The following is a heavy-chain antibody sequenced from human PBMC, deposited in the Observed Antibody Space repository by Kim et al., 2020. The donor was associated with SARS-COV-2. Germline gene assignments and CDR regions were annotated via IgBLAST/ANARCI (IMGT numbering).Heavy chain of an antibody. CDR3: ARENIAARPRNYGMDV. J-gene: IGHJ6*02. V-gene: IGHV1-18*01. D-gene: IGHD6-6*01. Sequence: NYAQKLQGRVTMTTDTSTSTAYMELRSLRSDDTAVYYCARENIAARPRNYGMDVWGQGTTVTVSS.